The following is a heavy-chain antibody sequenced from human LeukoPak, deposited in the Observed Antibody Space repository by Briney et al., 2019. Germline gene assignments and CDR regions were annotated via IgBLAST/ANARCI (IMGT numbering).Heavy chain of an antibody. CDR1: GGSISSYY. CDR3: ARVDSGTYYMPFDY. CDR2: IYHSGTT. Sequence: SETLSLTCTVSGGSISSYYWSWIRQPPGKGLEWIGYIYHSGTTNYSPPLKGRATLSVDTSKNQISLRLTSVTAADTAVYYCARVDSGTYYMPFDYWGQGSLVTVSS. D-gene: IGHD1-26*01. V-gene: IGHV4-59*01. J-gene: IGHJ4*02.